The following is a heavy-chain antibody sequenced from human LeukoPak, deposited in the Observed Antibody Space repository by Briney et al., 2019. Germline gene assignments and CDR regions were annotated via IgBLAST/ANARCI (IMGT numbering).Heavy chain of an antibody. Sequence: ASVKVSCKASGYTFTSYAMHWVRQAPGQRLEWMGWINAGNGNTKYSQKFQGRVTITRDTSASTAYMELSSLRSEDTAVYYCARDRLGYCSSTSCYWFWFDPWGQGTLVTVSS. CDR3: ARDRLGYCSSTSCYWFWFDP. CDR1: GYTFTSYA. D-gene: IGHD2-2*01. CDR2: INAGNGNT. J-gene: IGHJ5*02. V-gene: IGHV1-3*01.